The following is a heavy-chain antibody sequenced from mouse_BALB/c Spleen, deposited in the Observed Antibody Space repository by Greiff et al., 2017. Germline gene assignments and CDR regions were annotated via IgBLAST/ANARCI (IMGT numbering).Heavy chain of an antibody. Sequence: DVHLVESGGGLVQPGGSLRLSCATSGFTFTDYYMSWVRQPPGKALEWLGFIRNKANGYTTEYSASVKGRFTISRDNSQSILYLQMNTLRAEDSATYYCARDKKYGNYDAMDYWGQGTSVTVSS. V-gene: IGHV7-3*02. CDR3: ARDKKYGNYDAMDY. CDR2: IRNKANGYTT. CDR1: GFTFTDYY. J-gene: IGHJ4*01. D-gene: IGHD2-10*02.